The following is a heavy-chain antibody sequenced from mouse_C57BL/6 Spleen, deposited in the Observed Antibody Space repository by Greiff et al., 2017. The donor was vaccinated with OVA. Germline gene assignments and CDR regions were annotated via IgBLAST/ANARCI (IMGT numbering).Heavy chain of an antibody. CDR3: ARVGGPGSSGSWFAY. CDR1: GYAFSSYW. V-gene: IGHV1-80*01. D-gene: IGHD3-2*02. J-gene: IGHJ3*01. CDR2: IYPGDGDT. Sequence: QVQLKESGAELVKPGASVKISCKASGYAFSSYWMNWVKQRPGKGLEWIGQIYPGDGDTNYNGKFKGKATLTADKSSSTAYMQLSSLTSEDSAVYFCARVGGPGSSGSWFAYWGQGTLVTVSA.